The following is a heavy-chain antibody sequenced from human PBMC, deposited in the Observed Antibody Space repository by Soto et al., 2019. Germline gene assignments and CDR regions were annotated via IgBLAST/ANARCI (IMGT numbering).Heavy chain of an antibody. D-gene: IGHD5-12*01. CDR1: GGTFSSYS. CDR3: ARGVEMARSYGMDV. V-gene: IGHV1-69*04. J-gene: IGHJ6*02. Sequence: GASVKVSCKASGGTFSSYSISSVRQAPGQGLEWMGRIIPILGIANYAQKFQGRVTITADKSTSTAYMELSSLRSEDTAVYYCARGVEMARSYGMDVWGQGTTVTVSS. CDR2: IIPILGIA.